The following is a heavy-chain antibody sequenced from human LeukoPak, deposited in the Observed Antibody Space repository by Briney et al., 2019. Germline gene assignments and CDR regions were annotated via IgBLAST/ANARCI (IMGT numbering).Heavy chain of an antibody. V-gene: IGHV4-31*03. J-gene: IGHJ4*02. Sequence: SQTLSLTCTVSGGPINSGGYYLSWIRQLPGTGLQWIGYIYYSGSTYYNPSLKSRVTISVDTSKNQFSLKLSSVTAADTAMYYCARTYDGSGYYYYWGQGTLVTVSS. CDR1: GGPINSGGYY. CDR3: ARTYDGSGYYYY. D-gene: IGHD3-22*01. CDR2: IYYSGST.